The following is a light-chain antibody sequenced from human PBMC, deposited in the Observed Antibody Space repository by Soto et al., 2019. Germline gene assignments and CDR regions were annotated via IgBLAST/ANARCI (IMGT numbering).Light chain of an antibody. J-gene: IGKJ1*01. Sequence: AIQMTQSPSSLSASVGDRVTISCRASQGIGNALGWYQQKPGKPPKVLIYGASTLQTGVPSRFSGSGSGTDFTLTISYLQSEDFGTYYCQQFYNYPRTFGQGTKVDIK. CDR2: GAS. CDR1: QGIGNA. CDR3: QQFYNYPRT. V-gene: IGKV1D-13*01.